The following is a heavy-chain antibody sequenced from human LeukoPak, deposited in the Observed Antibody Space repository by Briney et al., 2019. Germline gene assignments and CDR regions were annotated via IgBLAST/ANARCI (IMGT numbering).Heavy chain of an antibody. Sequence: PGGSLRLSCAASGFTFSRNAMSWVRQAPGKGLEWVSVISGSGGSTYTADSVKGHFTISRDNSRNTLYLQMNSLRAEDTAVYFCAKRRGYSYDADDAFDIWGRGTVVIVSS. CDR3: AKRRGYSYDADDAFDI. CDR1: GFTFSRNA. CDR2: ISGSGGST. J-gene: IGHJ3*02. D-gene: IGHD5-18*01. V-gene: IGHV3-23*01.